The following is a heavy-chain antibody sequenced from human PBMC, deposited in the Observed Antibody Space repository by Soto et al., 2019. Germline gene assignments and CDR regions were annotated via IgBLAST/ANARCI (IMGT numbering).Heavy chain of an antibody. CDR2: ISSSSSYI. J-gene: IGHJ6*02. V-gene: IGHV3-21*01. D-gene: IGHD6-13*01. CDR1: GFTFSSYS. CDR3: ARGGGAAGGAYYYYGMDV. Sequence: GGSLSLSCAASGFTFSSYSMNWVRQAPGKGLEWVSSISSSSSYIYYADSVKGRFTISRDNAKNSLYLQMNSLRAEDTAVYYCARGGGAAGGAYYYYGMDVWGQGTTVTVSS.